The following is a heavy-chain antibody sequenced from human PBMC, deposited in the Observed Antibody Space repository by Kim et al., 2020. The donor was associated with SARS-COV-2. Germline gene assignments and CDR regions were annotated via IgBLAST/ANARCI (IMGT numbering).Heavy chain of an antibody. V-gene: IGHV4-59*09. Sequence: YSRRTNYNPSLQSRVTISVDTSNNPFARKLSSVTAADTAVYYCARGFDNWGQGNLVTVSS. J-gene: IGHJ4*02. CDR3: ARGFDN. CDR2: YSRRT.